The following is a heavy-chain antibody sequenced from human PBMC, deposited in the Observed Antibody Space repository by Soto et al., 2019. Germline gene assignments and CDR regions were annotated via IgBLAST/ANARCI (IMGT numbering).Heavy chain of an antibody. V-gene: IGHV5-10-1*01. CDR2: IDPSDSQT. CDR3: ARQIYDSDTGPNFQYYFDS. CDR1: GYSFAGYW. Sequence: PGESLKISCKGSGYSFAGYWITWVRQKPGKGLEWMGRIDPSDSQTYYSPSFRGHVTISVTKSITTVFLQWSSLRASDTAMYYCARQIYDSDTGPNFQYYFDSWGQGTQGTVS. J-gene: IGHJ4*02. D-gene: IGHD3-22*01.